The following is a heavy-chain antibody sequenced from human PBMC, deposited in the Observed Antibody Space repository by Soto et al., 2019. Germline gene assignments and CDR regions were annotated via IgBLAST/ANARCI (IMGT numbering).Heavy chain of an antibody. CDR1: GFTFTSSA. CDR2: IVVGSGNT. D-gene: IGHD1-26*01. CDR3: AADVXWEXXPHXYXGMDV. V-gene: IGHV1-58*01. J-gene: IGHJ6*02. Sequence: QMQLVQSGPEVKKPGTSVKVSCKASGFTFTSSAVQWVRQARGQRLEWIGWIVVGSGNTNYAQKFQERVTITRDMSTSTAYMELSSLRSEDTAVYYCAADVXWEXXPHXYXGMDVWGQGTTVTVSS.